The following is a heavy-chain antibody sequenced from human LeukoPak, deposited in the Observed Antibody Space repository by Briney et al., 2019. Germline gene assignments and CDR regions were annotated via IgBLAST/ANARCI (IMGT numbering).Heavy chain of an antibody. CDR3: AKDLSIGIAAAGPFDY. D-gene: IGHD6-13*01. CDR1: GYTFTSYG. J-gene: IGHJ4*02. Sequence: GSVKVSCKASGYTFTSYGISWVRQAPGKGLEWMGWISAYKGNTNYAQKLQGRVTMTTDTSKSTAYMEMRSLRSDDTAVYYCAKDLSIGIAAAGPFDYWGQGTLVTVSS. V-gene: IGHV1-18*01. CDR2: ISAYKGNT.